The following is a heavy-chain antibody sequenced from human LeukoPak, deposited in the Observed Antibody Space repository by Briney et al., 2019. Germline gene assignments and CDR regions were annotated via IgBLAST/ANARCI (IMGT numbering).Heavy chain of an antibody. Sequence: GGSLRLSCAASGFTLSNAWMSWVRQAPGKGLEWVGRIKSKTDGGTTDYAAPVKGRFTISRDDSKNTLYLQMNSLKTEDTAVYYCTTDHPHYYDSSGYYYSVGYWGQGTLVTVSS. CDR2: IKSKTDGGTT. CDR1: GFTLSNAW. D-gene: IGHD3-22*01. V-gene: IGHV3-15*01. CDR3: TTDHPHYYDSSGYYYSVGY. J-gene: IGHJ4*02.